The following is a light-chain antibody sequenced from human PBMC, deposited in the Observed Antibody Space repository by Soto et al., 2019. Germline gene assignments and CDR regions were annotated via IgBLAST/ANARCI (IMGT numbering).Light chain of an antibody. J-gene: IGLJ1*01. CDR1: SSDVGGYEY. Sequence: QSALTQPASVSGSPGQSITISCTGTSSDVGGYEYVSWYQIHSGKAPKLMVFEVSNRPSGVSYRFSGSKSGNTASLTISGLQAEDEADYFCSSYSLSTAYLFGTGTKVTVL. CDR3: SSYSLSTAYL. CDR2: EVS. V-gene: IGLV2-14*01.